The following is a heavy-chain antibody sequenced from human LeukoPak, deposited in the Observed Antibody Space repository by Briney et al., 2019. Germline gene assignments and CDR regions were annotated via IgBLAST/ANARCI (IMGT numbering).Heavy chain of an antibody. V-gene: IGHV5-51*01. CDR2: IYPYDSHT. Sequence: ESLKISCKASGYRFTYYWIAWVRQMPGKGLEWMGIIYPYDSHTRYSPSFQGQVTISADKSISTAYLQWGSLKASDTAMYYCARLPNSGADLTWFDPWGQGTLVTVSS. J-gene: IGHJ5*02. D-gene: IGHD3-10*01. CDR3: ARLPNSGADLTWFDP. CDR1: GYRFTYYW.